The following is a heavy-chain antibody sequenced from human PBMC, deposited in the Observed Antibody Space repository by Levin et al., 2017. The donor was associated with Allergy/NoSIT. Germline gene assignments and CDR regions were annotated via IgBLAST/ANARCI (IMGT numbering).Heavy chain of an antibody. CDR1: GFTFSNYA. J-gene: IGHJ3*01. V-gene: IGHV3-30*04. D-gene: IGHD3-10*01. Sequence: GGSLRLSCAASGFTFSNYALHWVRQAPGKGLEWVALMSYDGTYKYYPDSVKGRFTIFRDNSENTLYLQLNSLRAEDTAVYYCAKDLKAYGSGSHYAFDFWGQGTMVTVSS. CDR3: AKDLKAYGSGSHYAFDF. CDR2: MSYDGTYK.